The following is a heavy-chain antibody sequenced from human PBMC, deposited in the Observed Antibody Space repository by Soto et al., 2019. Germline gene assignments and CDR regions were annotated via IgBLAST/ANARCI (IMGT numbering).Heavy chain of an antibody. CDR2: ISAYNGNT. CDR1: GYTFTSYG. CDR3: ARDRRYCSSTSCYGAFDI. J-gene: IGHJ3*02. D-gene: IGHD2-2*01. Sequence: ASVKVSCKASGYTFTSYGISWVRQAPGQGLEWMGWISAYNGNTNYAQKLQGRVTMTTDTSTSTAYMELRSLRSDDTALYYCARDRRYCSSTSCYGAFDIWGQGTMVTVSS. V-gene: IGHV1-18*01.